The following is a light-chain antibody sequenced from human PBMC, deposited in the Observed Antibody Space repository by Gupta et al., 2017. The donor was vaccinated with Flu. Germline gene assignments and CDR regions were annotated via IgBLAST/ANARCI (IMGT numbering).Light chain of an antibody. CDR1: QSISTS. V-gene: IGKV1-39*01. J-gene: IGKJ2*01. CDR2: AAS. Sequence: DIQMTQSPSSLSAAVGDRLAITCLASQSISTSLIWYQQKPGEAHKFLIYAASSLKVGVTSRFRGSGCGREFTLPISSRQPADFATYYCQQIHSSPPTFGQGTKLEIK. CDR3: QQIHSSPPT.